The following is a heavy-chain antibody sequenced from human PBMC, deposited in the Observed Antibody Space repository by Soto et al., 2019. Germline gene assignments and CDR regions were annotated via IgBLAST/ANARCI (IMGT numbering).Heavy chain of an antibody. CDR3: ARERPDGARLDP. CDR1: GGSISSGDYY. J-gene: IGHJ5*02. Sequence: QVQLQESGPGLVKPSQTLSLTCTVSGGSISSGDYYWSWIRQPPGKGLGWIGYIYHRGSTYSNPSLMNRITISVDTSKNQFSLKLSSVTAADTAVYYCARERPDGARLDPWCQGTLVTVSS. CDR2: IYHRGST. V-gene: IGHV4-30-4*01. D-gene: IGHD6-6*01.